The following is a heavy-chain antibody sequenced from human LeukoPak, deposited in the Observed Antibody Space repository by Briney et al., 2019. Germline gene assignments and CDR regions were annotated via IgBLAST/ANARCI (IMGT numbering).Heavy chain of an antibody. CDR3: ARGRGVTSSYYFDY. V-gene: IGHV4-34*01. Sequence: SETLSLTCAVYGGSFSGYYWSWIRQPPGKGLEWLGEINHSGSTNYNPSLKSRVTISVDTSKNQFSLKLSSVTAADTAVYYCARGRGVTSSYYFDYWGQGTLVTVSS. CDR1: GGSFSGYY. D-gene: IGHD2-21*02. J-gene: IGHJ4*02. CDR2: INHSGST.